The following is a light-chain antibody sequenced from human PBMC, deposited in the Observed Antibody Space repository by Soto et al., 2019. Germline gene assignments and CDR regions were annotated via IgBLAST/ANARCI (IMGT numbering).Light chain of an antibody. CDR3: QHYGNSPPYT. V-gene: IGKV3-20*01. J-gene: IGKJ2*01. CDR2: AVS. CDR1: QSVSSSY. Sequence: IVLTQSPGTLSSSPGERATLSCRASQSVSSSYLAWYQQKPGQAPRLLIYAVSSRATGIPDRFSGSGSGTDFNLTIRRLEPEDFAVYYCQHYGNSPPYTFGQGTK.